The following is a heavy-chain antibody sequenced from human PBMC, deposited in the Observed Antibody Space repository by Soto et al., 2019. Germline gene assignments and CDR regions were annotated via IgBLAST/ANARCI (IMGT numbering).Heavy chain of an antibody. Sequence: QVPLVQSGAEVKKPGASVKVSCKASGYTFTSYDINWVRQATGQGLEWMGWMNPNSGNTGYAQKFQGRVTMTRNTSISTAYMELSSLRSEDTAVYYCVTGYYDSSGYYWIDAFDIWGQGTMVTVSS. J-gene: IGHJ3*02. CDR2: MNPNSGNT. D-gene: IGHD3-22*01. CDR3: VTGYYDSSGYYWIDAFDI. CDR1: GYTFTSYD. V-gene: IGHV1-8*01.